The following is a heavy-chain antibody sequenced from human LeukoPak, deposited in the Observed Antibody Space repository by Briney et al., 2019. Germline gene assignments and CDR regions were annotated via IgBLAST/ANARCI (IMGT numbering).Heavy chain of an antibody. J-gene: IGHJ6*02. CDR2: IIPIFGTA. CDR3: ASVVPAAIEAYYYGMDV. V-gene: IGHV1-69*13. Sequence: SVKVSCKASGGTFSSYAITWVRQAPGQGLEWMGGIIPIFGTANYAQKFQGRVTITADESTSTAYMELSSLRSEDTAVYYCASVVPAAIEAYYYGMDVWGQGTTVTVSS. CDR1: GGTFSSYA. D-gene: IGHD2-2*02.